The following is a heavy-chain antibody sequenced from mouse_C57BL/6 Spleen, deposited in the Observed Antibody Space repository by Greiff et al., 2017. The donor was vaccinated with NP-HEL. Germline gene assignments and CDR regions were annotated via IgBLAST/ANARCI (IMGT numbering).Heavy chain of an antibody. V-gene: IGHV1-54*01. Sequence: VQLVESGAELVRPGTSVKVSCKASGYAFTNYLIEWVKQRPGQGLEWIGVINPGSGGTNYNEKFKGKATLTADKSSSTAYMQLSSLTSEDSAVYFCARVGAMDYWGQGTSVTVSS. D-gene: IGHD1-1*02. CDR1: GYAFTNYL. CDR3: ARVGAMDY. CDR2: INPGSGGT. J-gene: IGHJ4*01.